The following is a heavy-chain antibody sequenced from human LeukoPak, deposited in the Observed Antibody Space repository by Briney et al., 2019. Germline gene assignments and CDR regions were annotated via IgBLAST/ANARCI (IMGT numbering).Heavy chain of an antibody. D-gene: IGHD3/OR15-3a*01. CDR1: GYTFTSYA. CDR2: MNPNSGNT. Sequence: ASVKVSCKASGYTFTSYAMNWVRQATGQGLEWMGWMNPNSGNTGYAQKFQGRVTMTRNTSISTAYMELSSLRSEDTAVYYCARGVGPWDWFDPWGQGTLVTVSS. CDR3: ARGVGPWDWFDP. J-gene: IGHJ5*02. V-gene: IGHV1-8*02.